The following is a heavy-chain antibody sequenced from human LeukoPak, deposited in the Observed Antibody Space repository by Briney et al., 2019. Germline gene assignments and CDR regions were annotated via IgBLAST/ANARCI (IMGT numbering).Heavy chain of an antibody. CDR2: ISSSGSTI. J-gene: IGHJ3*02. CDR3: ARNRDGRDAFDI. V-gene: IGHV3-11*01. Sequence: SGGSLRLSCAASGFTFSDYYMSWIRQAPEKGLEWVSYISSSGSTIYYADSVKGRFTISRDNAKNSLYLQMNSLRAEDTAVYYRARNRDGRDAFDIWGQGTMVTVSS. CDR1: GFTFSDYY. D-gene: IGHD5-24*01.